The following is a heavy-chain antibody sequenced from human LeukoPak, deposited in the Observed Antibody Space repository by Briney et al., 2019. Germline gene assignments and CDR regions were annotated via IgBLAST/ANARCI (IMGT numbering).Heavy chain of an antibody. CDR2: MNPNSGNT. Sequence: ASVKVSCKASGYTFTSYDINWVRQATGQGLEWMGWMNPNSGNTGYAQKFQGRVTMTRNTSISTAYMELSSPRSEDTAVYYCARGRKYSYGKAPFDYWGQGTLVTVSS. V-gene: IGHV1-8*01. CDR3: ARGRKYSYGKAPFDY. D-gene: IGHD5-18*01. J-gene: IGHJ4*02. CDR1: GYTFTSYD.